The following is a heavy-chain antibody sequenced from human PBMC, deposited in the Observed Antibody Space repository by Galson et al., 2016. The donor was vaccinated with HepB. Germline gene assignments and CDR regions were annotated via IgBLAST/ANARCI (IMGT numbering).Heavy chain of an antibody. CDR1: GYSFSNYW. D-gene: IGHD6-19*01. CDR2: IDPSDSHT. CDR3: ARLNAVALAAILYDTVREDPFDY. J-gene: IGHJ4*02. Sequence: QSGAEVKKPGESLRISCKGSGYSFSNYWITWVRQMPGKGLEWMGRIDPSDSHTTYSPSFQGHVTISVDKSISTAYLQWGSLKASDTAMYYCARLNAVALAAILYDTVREDPFDYWGQGTLVTVSS. V-gene: IGHV5-10-1*01.